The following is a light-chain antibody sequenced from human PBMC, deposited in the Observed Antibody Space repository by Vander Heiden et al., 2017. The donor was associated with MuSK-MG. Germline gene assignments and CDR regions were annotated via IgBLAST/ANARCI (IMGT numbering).Light chain of an antibody. CDR1: QSVNTA. Sequence: EIVLTQSPATLSLSPGERAALSCRASQSVNTALAWYQQKPGQAPRLLIHDVSNRATGIPAKFSGSGSGTDFTLTISSLEPEDFAIYYCQHVDSWPSSFGQGTKLEIK. CDR3: QHVDSWPSS. CDR2: DVS. V-gene: IGKV3-11*01. J-gene: IGKJ2*04.